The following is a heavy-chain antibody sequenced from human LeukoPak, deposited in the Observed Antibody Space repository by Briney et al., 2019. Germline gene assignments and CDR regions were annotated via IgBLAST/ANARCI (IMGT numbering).Heavy chain of an antibody. CDR3: AKDSLLWSGYYGYDY. J-gene: IGHJ4*02. V-gene: IGHV3-23*01. CDR1: GFTFSSYA. D-gene: IGHD3-3*01. CDR2: ISGSGGRT. Sequence: PGGSLRLSCAASGFTFSSYAMTWVRQAPGKGLEWVSAISGSGGRTYYADSVKGRFTISRDNSKNTLYLQMNSLRAEDTAVYYCAKDSLLWSGYYGYDYWGQGTLVTVSS.